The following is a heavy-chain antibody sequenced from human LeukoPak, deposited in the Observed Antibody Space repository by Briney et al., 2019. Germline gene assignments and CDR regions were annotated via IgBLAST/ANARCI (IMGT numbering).Heavy chain of an antibody. CDR2: VNHSGAS. D-gene: IGHD3-3*01. V-gene: IGHV4-34*01. CDR3: ARGGRNKYTSGDFAY. Sequence: PSETLSLTCAVSGGSLSGFFWSWIRQPPGKGLEWIGEVNHSGASNYKPSLKSRVTISVDTSRTQLSLMLTSVTAADTAPYYCARGGRNKYTSGDFAYWGQGILVTVSS. J-gene: IGHJ4*02. CDR1: GGSLSGFF.